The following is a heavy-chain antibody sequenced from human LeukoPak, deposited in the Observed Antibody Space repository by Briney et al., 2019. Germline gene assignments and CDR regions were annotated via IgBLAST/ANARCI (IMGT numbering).Heavy chain of an antibody. CDR3: ARLTQYCSSTSCYND. CDR1: GGSFSGYY. V-gene: IGHV4-34*01. J-gene: IGHJ4*02. D-gene: IGHD2-2*02. Sequence: SETLSLTCAVYGGSFSGYYWSWIRQPPRKGLEWIGEINHSGSTNYNPSLKSRVTISVDTSKNQFSLKLSSVTAADTAVYYCARLTQYCSSTSCYNDWGQGTLVTVSS. CDR2: INHSGST.